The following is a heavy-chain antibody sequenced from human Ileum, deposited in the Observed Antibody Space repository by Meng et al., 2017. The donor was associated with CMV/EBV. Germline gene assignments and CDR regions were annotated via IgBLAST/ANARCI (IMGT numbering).Heavy chain of an antibody. D-gene: IGHD2-15*01. CDR1: AYSFTNFD. CDR3: ARASGGKGDRQLDF. Sequence: ASAYSFTNFDNKWVRQDTGRGREWMGWKNPNSGNTGYAEMFQGRITMTRNTSISTAYMELSGLRSEDTAVYYCARASGGKGDRQLDFWGQGTLVTVSS. CDR2: KNPNSGNT. V-gene: IGHV1-8*01. J-gene: IGHJ4*02.